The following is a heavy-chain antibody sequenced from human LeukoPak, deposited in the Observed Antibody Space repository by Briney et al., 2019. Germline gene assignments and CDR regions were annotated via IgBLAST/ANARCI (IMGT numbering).Heavy chain of an antibody. D-gene: IGHD6-19*01. Sequence: ASVKVSCKASGYTFTCYAMHWVRQAPGQRLEWMGWINAGNGNTKYSQKFQGRVTITRDTSASTAYMELSSLRSEDTAVYYCARGTGYSSGWSAFDYWGQGTLVTVSS. CDR2: INAGNGNT. CDR1: GYTFTCYA. CDR3: ARGTGYSSGWSAFDY. V-gene: IGHV1-3*01. J-gene: IGHJ4*02.